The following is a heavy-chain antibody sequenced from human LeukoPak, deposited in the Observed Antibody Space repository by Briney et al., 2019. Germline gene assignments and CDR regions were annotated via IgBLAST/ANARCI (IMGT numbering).Heavy chain of an antibody. CDR1: GYTFTGYY. J-gene: IGHJ6*03. CDR2: INPNSGGT. V-gene: IGHV1-2*02. D-gene: IGHD6-6*01. CDR3: AREQGGVAARPEYYYYMDV. Sequence: ASVKVSCKASGYTFTGYYMHWVRQAPGQGLEWMGWINPNSGGTNYAQKFQGRVTMTRDTSISTAYMELSSLRSEDTAVYYCAREQGGVAARPEYYYYMDVWGKGTTVTVSS.